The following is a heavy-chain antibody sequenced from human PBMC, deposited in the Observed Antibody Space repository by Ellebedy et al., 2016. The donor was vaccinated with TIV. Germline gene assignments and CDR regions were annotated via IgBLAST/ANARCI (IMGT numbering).Heavy chain of an antibody. Sequence: GGSLRLXXAASGFTFNTYAMSWVRQAPGKGLEWVSDISHSGGSTYYADSVKGRFTISRDNSKNTLFLQMNSLRAEDTALYYCAKRPAAAIWNFDYWGQGTLVTVSS. J-gene: IGHJ4*02. CDR3: AKRPAAAIWNFDY. CDR1: GFTFNTYA. V-gene: IGHV3-23*01. CDR2: ISHSGGST. D-gene: IGHD2-2*01.